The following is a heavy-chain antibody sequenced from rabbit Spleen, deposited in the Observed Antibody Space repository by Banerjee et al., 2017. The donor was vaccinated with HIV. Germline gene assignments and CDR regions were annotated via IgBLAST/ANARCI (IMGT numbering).Heavy chain of an antibody. D-gene: IGHD2-1*01. J-gene: IGHJ3*01. V-gene: IGHV1S45*01. CDR2: IELGSSGFT. Sequence: QEQLVESGGGLVKPEGSLTLTCIASGVSFSGSSYMCWVRQAPGKGLEWIACIELGSSGFTYFASWAKGRFTFSKTSSTTVTLQMTSLTASDTATYFCVRGYDDYGDYTRLDLWGQGTLVTVS. CDR3: VRGYDDYGDYTRLDL. CDR1: GVSFSGSSY.